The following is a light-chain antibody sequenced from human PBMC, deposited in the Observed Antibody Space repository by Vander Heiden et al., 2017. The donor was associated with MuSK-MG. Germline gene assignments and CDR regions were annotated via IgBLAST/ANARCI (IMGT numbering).Light chain of an antibody. J-gene: IGKJ1*01. V-gene: IGKV1-39*01. Sequence: DIQMTQSPSSLSASVGDRVTITCRASQSISSYLNWYQQKPGKAPKLLIYAASSLQSGVPSRFSGSGSGTDFTLTISSLQPEDFATYYCQQSYCTLTWTFGPVTKVEIK. CDR3: QQSYCTLTWT. CDR1: QSISSY. CDR2: AAS.